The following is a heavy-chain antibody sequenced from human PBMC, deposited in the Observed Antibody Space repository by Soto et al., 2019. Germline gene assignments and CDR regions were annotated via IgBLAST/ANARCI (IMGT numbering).Heavy chain of an antibody. Sequence: ASVKVSCKASGGTFSSYAISWVRQAPGQGLEWMGIINPSGGSTSYAQKFQGRVTMTRDTSTSTVYMELSSLRSEDTAVYYCARGALSIAAAGINGMDVWGQGTTVTVSS. J-gene: IGHJ6*02. CDR3: ARGALSIAAAGINGMDV. V-gene: IGHV1-46*01. CDR2: INPSGGST. CDR1: GGTFSSYA. D-gene: IGHD6-13*01.